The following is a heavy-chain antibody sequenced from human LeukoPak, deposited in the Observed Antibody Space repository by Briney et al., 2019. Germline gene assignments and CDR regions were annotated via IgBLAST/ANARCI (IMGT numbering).Heavy chain of an antibody. CDR1: GGSFSGYY. V-gene: IGHV4-34*01. CDR2: INHSGST. CDR3: ARDIVAAPGGAFDI. J-gene: IGHJ3*02. D-gene: IGHD2-15*01. Sequence: SETLSLTCAVYGGSFSGYYWSWIRQPPGKGLEWIGEINHSGSTNYNPSLKSRVTISVDTSKNRFSLKLSSVTAADTAVYYCARDIVAAPGGAFDIWGQGTMVTVSS.